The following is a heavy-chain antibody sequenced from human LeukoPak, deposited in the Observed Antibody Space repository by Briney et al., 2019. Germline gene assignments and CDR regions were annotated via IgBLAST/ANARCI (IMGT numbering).Heavy chain of an antibody. V-gene: IGHV4-59*01. CDR2: IYYSGST. D-gene: IGHD2-2*01. CDR1: GGSISSYY. CDR3: ARVVPAAMDASGWYDY. J-gene: IGHJ4*02. Sequence: SETLSLTCTVSGGSISSYYWSWIRQPPGKGLEWIGNIYYSGSTNYNPSLKSRVTISVDTSKNQFSLKLSSVTAADTAVYYCARVVPAAMDASGWYDYWGQGTLVTVSS.